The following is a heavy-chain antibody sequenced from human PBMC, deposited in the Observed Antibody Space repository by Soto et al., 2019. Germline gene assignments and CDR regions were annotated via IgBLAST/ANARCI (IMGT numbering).Heavy chain of an antibody. CDR1: GFTFSTYA. J-gene: IGHJ4*02. CDR3: ATVYRYGDPEY. CDR2: ISTSGAGT. D-gene: IGHD4-17*01. Sequence: EVQLLESGGDLVQPGGSLRLSCAASGFTFSTYAMNWVRQAPGKGLEWVSGISTSGAGTYYADSVKGRFTISRDNSKNTLFLQMNSLRAEDSGLYYCATVYRYGDPEYWGQGTLVTVSS. V-gene: IGHV3-23*01.